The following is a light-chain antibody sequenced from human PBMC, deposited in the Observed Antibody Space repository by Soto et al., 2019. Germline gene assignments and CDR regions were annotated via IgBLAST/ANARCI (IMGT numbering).Light chain of an antibody. J-gene: IGKJ3*01. CDR2: GAS. CDR3: QQYGRSPFT. Sequence: ENVLTQSPGTLSLSPGERATLSCRASQSVSSSYLAWYQQKPGQAPRLLIYGASSRATGIPGRFSGSGSGTDFTLTISRLEPEDFAVYYCQQYGRSPFTFGPGTKVDIK. CDR1: QSVSSSY. V-gene: IGKV3-20*01.